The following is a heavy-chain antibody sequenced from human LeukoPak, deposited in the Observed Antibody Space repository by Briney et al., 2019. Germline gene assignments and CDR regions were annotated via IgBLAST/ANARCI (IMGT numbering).Heavy chain of an antibody. CDR2: IIPIFGTA. CDR3: ARVQQLVRGANWFDP. J-gene: IGHJ5*02. D-gene: IGHD6-13*01. Sequence: SVKVSCKAYGGTFSSYAISWVRQAPGQGLEWMGGIIPIFGTANYAQKFQGRVTITTDESTSTAYMELSSLRSEDTAVYYCARVQQLVRGANWFDPWGQGTLVTVSS. V-gene: IGHV1-69*05. CDR1: GGTFSSYA.